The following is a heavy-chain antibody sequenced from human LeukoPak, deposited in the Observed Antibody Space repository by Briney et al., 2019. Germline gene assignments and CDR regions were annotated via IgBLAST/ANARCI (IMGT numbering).Heavy chain of an antibody. Sequence: PGRSLRLSCAASGFTFDDYAMHWVRQAPGKGLEWVSGISWNSGSIGYADSVKGRFTISRDNAKNSLYLQMNSLRAEDTALYYCATIDGSGSYFPFDYWGQGTLVTVSS. D-gene: IGHD3-10*01. CDR1: GFTFDDYA. CDR2: ISWNSGSI. CDR3: ATIDGSGSYFPFDY. J-gene: IGHJ4*02. V-gene: IGHV3-9*01.